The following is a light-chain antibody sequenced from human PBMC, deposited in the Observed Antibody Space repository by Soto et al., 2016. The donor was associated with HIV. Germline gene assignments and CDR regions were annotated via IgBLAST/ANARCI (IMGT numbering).Light chain of an antibody. CDR1: QGISSA. Sequence: AIQLTQSPSSLSASVGDRVTITCRASQGISSALAWYQQKPGKAPKVLIYDASSLESGVPSRFSGSGSGTDFTLTISSLQPEDFATYYCQQLNSYPALTFGGGTKVQIK. J-gene: IGKJ4*01. CDR3: QQLNSYPALT. V-gene: IGKV1-13*02. CDR2: DAS.